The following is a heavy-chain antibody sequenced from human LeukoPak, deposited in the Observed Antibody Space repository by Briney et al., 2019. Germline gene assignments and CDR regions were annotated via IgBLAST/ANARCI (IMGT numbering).Heavy chain of an antibody. CDR2: ISSSSSTI. D-gene: IGHD6-13*01. CDR1: GFTFSSYS. V-gene: IGHV3-48*01. CDR3: AKSRASYSTEYYFDY. Sequence: PGGSLRLSCAASGFTFSSYSMNWVRQAPGKGLEWVSYISSSSSTIYYADSVKGRFTISRDNAKNSLYLQMNSLRAEDTAVYYCAKSRASYSTEYYFDYWGQGTLVTVSS. J-gene: IGHJ4*02.